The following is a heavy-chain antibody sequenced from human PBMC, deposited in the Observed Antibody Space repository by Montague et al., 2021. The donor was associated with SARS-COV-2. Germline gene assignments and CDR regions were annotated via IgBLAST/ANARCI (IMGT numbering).Heavy chain of an antibody. CDR3: ARTPAVSVVVVPAARGHFDY. J-gene: IGHJ4*02. CDR2: IYYSGST. CDR1: GGSISSGGYY. Sequence: TLSLTCTVSGGSISSGGYYWSWIRQHPGKGLEWIGYIYYSGSTYYNPSLKSRVTISVDTSKNQFSLKLSSVTAADTAVYYCARTPAVSVVVVPAARGHFDYWGQGTLVTVSS. D-gene: IGHD2-2*01. V-gene: IGHV4-31*03.